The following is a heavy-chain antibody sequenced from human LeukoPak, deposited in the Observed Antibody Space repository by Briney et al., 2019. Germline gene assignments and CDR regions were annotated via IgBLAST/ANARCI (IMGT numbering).Heavy chain of an antibody. D-gene: IGHD5-18*01. V-gene: IGHV4-39*07. J-gene: IGHJ3*02. CDR2: IYYSGST. CDR3: ARLGQLWLRAGYAFDI. Sequence: SETLSLTCTVSGGSISSSSYYWGWIRQPPGKGLEWIGSIYYSGSTYYNPSLKSRVTISVDTSKNQFSLKLSSVTAADTAVYYCARLGQLWLRAGYAFDIWGQGTMVTVSS. CDR1: GGSISSSSYY.